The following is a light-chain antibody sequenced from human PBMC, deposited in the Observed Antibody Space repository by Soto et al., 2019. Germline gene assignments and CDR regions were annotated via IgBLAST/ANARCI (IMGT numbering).Light chain of an antibody. CDR3: QQSYSTPYT. CDR1: QSVSSSY. Sequence: EIVLTQSPGTLSLSPGERATLSCRASQSVSSSYLAWYQQKPGQAPRLLIYAASSRATGIPDRFTGSGSGTDFTLTISSLQPEDFATYYCQQSYSTPYTFGQGTKLEIK. CDR2: AAS. V-gene: IGKV3-20*01. J-gene: IGKJ2*01.